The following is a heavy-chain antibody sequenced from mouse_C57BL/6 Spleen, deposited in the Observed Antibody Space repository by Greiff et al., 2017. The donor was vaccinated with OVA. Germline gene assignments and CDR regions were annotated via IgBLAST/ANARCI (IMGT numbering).Heavy chain of an antibody. CDR1: GYAFSSSW. CDR2: IYPGDGDT. J-gene: IGHJ3*01. V-gene: IGHV1-82*01. CDR3: SSAWGISFAY. Sequence: QVQLQQSGPELVKPGASVKISCKASGYAFSSSWMNWVKQRPGKGLEWIGRIYPGDGDTNYNRKFKGKATLTADKSSSTAYMQLSSLTSEDSAVDVCSSAWGISFAYGGKGTLVTVSA.